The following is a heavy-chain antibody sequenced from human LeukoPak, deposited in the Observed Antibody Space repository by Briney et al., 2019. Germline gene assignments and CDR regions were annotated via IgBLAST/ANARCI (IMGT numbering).Heavy chain of an antibody. CDR2: LSGSGGGT. CDR3: AKRAVVIRVFLVGFHKEAYYFDS. CDR1: GITLSNYG. D-gene: IGHD2-21*01. V-gene: IGHV3-23*01. Sequence: GGSLRLSCAVSGITLSNYGMSWVRQAPGKGLVWVAGLSGSGGGTNYADSVQGRFTISRDNPKNTLYLQMNSLRAEDTAVYFCAKRAVVIRVFLVGFHKEAYYFDSWGQGALVTVSS. J-gene: IGHJ4*02.